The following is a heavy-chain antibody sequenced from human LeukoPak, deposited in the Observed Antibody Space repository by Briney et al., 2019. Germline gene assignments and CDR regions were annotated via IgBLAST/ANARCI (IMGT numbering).Heavy chain of an antibody. D-gene: IGHD2/OR15-2a*01. CDR3: ARHQTSETFPPFY. Sequence: GESLKICRKGSGYSFSSYWNGWVRQMPGKGLEWMAIIYPGDSSTRYSPSFQGQVTISADKSINTAYLQWSSLKASDTAMYYCARHQTSETFPPFYWGQGTPVTVSS. V-gene: IGHV5-51*01. CDR1: GYSFSSYW. J-gene: IGHJ4*02. CDR2: IYPGDSST.